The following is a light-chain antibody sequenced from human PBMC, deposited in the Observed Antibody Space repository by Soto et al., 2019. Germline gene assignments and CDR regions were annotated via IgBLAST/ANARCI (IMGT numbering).Light chain of an antibody. CDR2: GAS. CDR1: QSLSGNY. Sequence: EIVLTQSPGTLSLSPGERANLSCRASQSLSGNYLAWYQQKPGQAPRLLIYGASNRATGIPDRFSGSGSGTDFTLTITRLEPEDFAVFYCQQYGSRSITFGQGTRLEIK. V-gene: IGKV3-20*01. CDR3: QQYGSRSIT. J-gene: IGKJ5*01.